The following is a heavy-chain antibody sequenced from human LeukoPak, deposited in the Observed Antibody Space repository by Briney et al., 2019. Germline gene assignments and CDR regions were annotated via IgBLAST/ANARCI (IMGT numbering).Heavy chain of an antibody. Sequence: SETLSLTCTVSGVSISSDYWSWIRLPPGKGLEWIGYIYYIGSSNYNPSLKSRVTMSVDTSKNQFSLKLTSVTAADTAVYYCARRLRQNLFDPWGQGTLVTVSS. V-gene: IGHV4-59*08. CDR3: ARRLRQNLFDP. D-gene: IGHD4-17*01. J-gene: IGHJ5*02. CDR2: IYYIGSS. CDR1: GVSISSDY.